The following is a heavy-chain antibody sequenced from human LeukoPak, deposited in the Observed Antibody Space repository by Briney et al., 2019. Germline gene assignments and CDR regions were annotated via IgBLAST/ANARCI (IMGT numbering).Heavy chain of an antibody. V-gene: IGHV4-31*03. Sequence: SQTLSLTCTVSGGSISSGGYYWSWIRQHPGKGLEWFGYIYYSGSTYYNPSLKSRVTISVDTSKNQFSLKLSSVTAADTAVYYCARGDLYYYDSSGYQPDAFDIWGQGTMVTVSS. D-gene: IGHD3-22*01. CDR2: IYYSGST. J-gene: IGHJ3*02. CDR1: GGSISSGGYY. CDR3: ARGDLYYYDSSGYQPDAFDI.